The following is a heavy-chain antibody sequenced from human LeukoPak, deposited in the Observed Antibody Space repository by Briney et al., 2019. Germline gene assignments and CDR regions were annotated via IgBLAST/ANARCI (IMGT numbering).Heavy chain of an antibody. V-gene: IGHV3-23*01. J-gene: IGHJ4*02. CDR2: ISGSGGST. D-gene: IGHD3-10*01. Sequence: PGGSVRLSCAASGFTFSSYAMRWVRQAPGKGLEWVSAISGSGGSTYYADSVKGRFTISRDNSKNTLYLQMNSLRAEDTAVYYCAKVADLLLWFGELSPFDYWGQGTLLRLL. CDR3: AKVADLLLWFGELSPFDY. CDR1: GFTFSSYA.